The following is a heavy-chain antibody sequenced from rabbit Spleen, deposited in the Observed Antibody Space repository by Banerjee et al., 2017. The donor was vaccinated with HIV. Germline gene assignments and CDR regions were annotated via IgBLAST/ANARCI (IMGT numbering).Heavy chain of an antibody. CDR3: AKDSIPDNGNTDLDL. Sequence: QSLEESGGGLVKPGGSLKLSCTASGFSFSNKAVMCWVRQAPGKGLEWIACIYESNGNTYYWNWAKGRFTISKTSSTTVTLQMTSLTAADTATYFCAKDSIPDNGNTDLDLWGPGTLVTVS. J-gene: IGHJ4*01. CDR1: GFSFSNKAV. V-gene: IGHV1S40*01. CDR2: IYESNGNT. D-gene: IGHD4-1*01.